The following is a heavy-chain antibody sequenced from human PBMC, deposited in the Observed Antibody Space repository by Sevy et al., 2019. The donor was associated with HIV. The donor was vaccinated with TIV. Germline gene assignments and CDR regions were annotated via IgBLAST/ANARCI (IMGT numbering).Heavy chain of an antibody. J-gene: IGHJ1*01. CDR3: AREGGYITLVPAAMED. V-gene: IGHV3-30*03. D-gene: IGHD2-2*01. CDR2: ILHDGSKT. CDR1: GLTFRNYG. Sequence: GGSLRLSCVASGLTFRNYGMHWVRQAPGRGLEWLAVILHDGSKTYYGDSVKGRVTISRDNSQNTVYLQMNSLRPEDTAVYYCAREGGYITLVPAAMEDWGQGTLVTVSS.